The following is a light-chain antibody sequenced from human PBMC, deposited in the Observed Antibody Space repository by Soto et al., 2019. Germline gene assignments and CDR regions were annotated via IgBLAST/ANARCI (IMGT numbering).Light chain of an antibody. CDR2: KAS. J-gene: IGKJ1*01. V-gene: IGKV1-5*03. Sequence: DIQMTQSPSTLSASVGYRVTITCRASQNIMTWLAWHQQKPGKAPKLLIFKASDLDVGVPSRFAGSGSGTEFTLTIRNLQPDDVATYYCQQYNAYSPWTFGQGTKVDI. CDR3: QQYNAYSPWT. CDR1: QNIMTW.